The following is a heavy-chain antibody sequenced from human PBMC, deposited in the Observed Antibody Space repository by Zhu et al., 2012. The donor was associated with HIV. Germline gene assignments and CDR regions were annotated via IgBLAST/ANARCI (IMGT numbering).Heavy chain of an antibody. CDR1: GGSISSGSYY. D-gene: IGHD3-22*01. Sequence: QVQLQESGPGLVKPSETLSLTCTVSGGSISSGSYYWGWIRQPPGKGLEWIGSIYYSGSTYYNPSLKSRVTISVDTSKNQFSLKLSSVTAADTAVYYCARRITMIEGDYWGQGTLVTVSS. J-gene: IGHJ4*02. V-gene: IGHV4-39*01. CDR3: ARRITMIEGDY. CDR2: IYYSGST.